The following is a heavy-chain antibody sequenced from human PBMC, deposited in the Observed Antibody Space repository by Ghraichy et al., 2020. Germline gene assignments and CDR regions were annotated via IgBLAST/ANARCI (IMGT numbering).Heavy chain of an antibody. CDR2: VFYSGNT. CDR3: VKIPRGGIRYFQS. CDR1: GASISTSDW. Sequence: SETLSLTCAVSGASISTSDWWGWVRQTPQKGLEWIGEVFYSGNTNYNPSLKNRLTISRDTSKNHLFLSLASVTAADTATYYCVKIPRGGIRYFQSWGQGTLVTVSS. V-gene: IGHV4-4*02. J-gene: IGHJ1*01. D-gene: IGHD3-16*01.